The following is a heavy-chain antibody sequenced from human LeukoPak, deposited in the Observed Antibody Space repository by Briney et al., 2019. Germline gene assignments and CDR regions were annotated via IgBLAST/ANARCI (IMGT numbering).Heavy chain of an antibody. V-gene: IGHV3-21*05. J-gene: IGHJ4*02. D-gene: IGHD1-26*01. CDR2: ISSSGSNT. CDR3: ARFRWEPLSVFDY. CDR1: GFTFSSYS. Sequence: PGGSLRLSCAASGFTFSSYSMNWVRQAPGKGLEWVAYISSSGSNTYYADSVKGRFTISRDNAKNSLYLQMNSLRAEDTSVYYCARFRWEPLSVFDYGGQGPLVTVS.